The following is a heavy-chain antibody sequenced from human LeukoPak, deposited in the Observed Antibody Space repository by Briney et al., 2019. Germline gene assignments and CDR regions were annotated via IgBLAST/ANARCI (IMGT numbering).Heavy chain of an antibody. J-gene: IGHJ5*02. CDR2: INHSGST. V-gene: IGHV4-34*01. CDR1: GGSFRGYY. CDR3: ARVRAVATIRYNWFDP. D-gene: IGHD5-12*01. Sequence: SETLSLTCAVYGGSFRGYYWSWIRQPPGKGLEWIGEINHSGSTNYNPSLKSRVTISVDTSKNQFSLKLSSVTAADTAVYYCARVRAVATIRYNWFDPWGQGTLVTVSS.